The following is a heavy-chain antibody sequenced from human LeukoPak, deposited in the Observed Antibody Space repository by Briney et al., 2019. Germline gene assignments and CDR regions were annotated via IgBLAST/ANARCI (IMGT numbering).Heavy chain of an antibody. CDR1: GFTFNLYW. D-gene: IGHD3-10*01. J-gene: IGHJ5*02. CDR3: ARDSRYYYGSGSYQPYWFDP. Sequence: PGGSLRLSCAASGFTFNLYWIHWVRQAPGTGLEWLSRISDDGTTTNYADSVKGRFTISRDNAKDTLYLQMNSLRVDDTAVYYCARDSRYYYGSGSYQPYWFDPWGQGTLVTVSS. CDR2: ISDDGTTT. V-gene: IGHV3-74*01.